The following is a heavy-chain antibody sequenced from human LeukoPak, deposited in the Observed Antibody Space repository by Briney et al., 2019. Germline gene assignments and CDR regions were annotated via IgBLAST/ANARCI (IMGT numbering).Heavy chain of an antibody. V-gene: IGHV3-23*01. CDR3: AKDVRHRGMLFDV. Sequence: QPGGSLRLSCAASGFTFSSYAMSWVRQAPGKGLEWVSAISGSGGSTYYADSVKGRFTISRDNSKNTLYLQMNSLRVDGTAVYYCAKDVRHRGMLFDVWGQGTMVTVAS. J-gene: IGHJ3*01. CDR1: GFTFSSYA. CDR2: ISGSGGST. D-gene: IGHD3-16*01.